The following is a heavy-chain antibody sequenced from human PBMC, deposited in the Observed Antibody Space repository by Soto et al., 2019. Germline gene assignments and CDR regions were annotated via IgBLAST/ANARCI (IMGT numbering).Heavy chain of an antibody. CDR3: ATEKDRFFLDTLHI. CDR1: GDTLSEGA. D-gene: IGHD3-3*01. Sequence: QVQLVQSGAEVRKPGASVKVSCKVSGDTLSEGAIHWVRQAPGKGLEWMGGFDVEEDGAVYAQQFQGRAIMTEDASTDTAYLELSRLTSDDTAMYYCATEKDRFFLDTLHIWGQGTMVIVSS. CDR2: FDVEEDGA. J-gene: IGHJ3*02. V-gene: IGHV1-24*01.